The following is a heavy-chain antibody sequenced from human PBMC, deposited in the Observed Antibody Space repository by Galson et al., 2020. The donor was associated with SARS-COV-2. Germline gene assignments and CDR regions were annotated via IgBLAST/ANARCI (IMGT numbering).Heavy chain of an antibody. Sequence: ASVKVSCKVSGYTLTELSMHWVRQAPGKGLEWMGGFDPEDGETIYAQKFQGRVTMTEDTSTDTAYMELSSLRSEDTAVYYCATDPSGSYFVNYWGQGTLVTVSS. J-gene: IGHJ4*02. CDR1: GYTLTELS. V-gene: IGHV1-24*01. D-gene: IGHD1-26*01. CDR2: FDPEDGET. CDR3: ATDPSGSYFVNY.